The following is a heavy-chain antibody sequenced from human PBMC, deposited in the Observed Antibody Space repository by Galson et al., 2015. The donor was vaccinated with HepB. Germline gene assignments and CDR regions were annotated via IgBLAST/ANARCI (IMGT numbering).Heavy chain of an antibody. V-gene: IGHV3-30*04. CDR3: ARDRRVEVVVAATLDY. Sequence: SLRLSCAASGFSFSSYAIHWVRRAPGKGLEWVAVISHDGNKKYYADSVRGRFTISRDNSKNTICIEMNRLSAEDTATYYCARDRRVEVVVAATLDYWGQGTLLTVSS. CDR1: GFSFSSYA. J-gene: IGHJ4*02. D-gene: IGHD2-15*01. CDR2: ISHDGNKK.